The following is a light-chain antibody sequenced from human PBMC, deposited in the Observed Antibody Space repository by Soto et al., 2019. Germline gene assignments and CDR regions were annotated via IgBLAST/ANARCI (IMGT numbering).Light chain of an antibody. V-gene: IGKV3-11*01. CDR2: DAS. CDR1: QSVSSY. J-gene: IGKJ1*01. CDR3: QHYDGSPPWA. Sequence: EIVLTQSPATLSLSPGERATLSCRASQSVSSYLAWYQQKPGQAPRLLIYDASNRATGIPARFSGSGSGTDFTLTISRLEPADFAVYWCQHYDGSPPWAFGPGTKVE.